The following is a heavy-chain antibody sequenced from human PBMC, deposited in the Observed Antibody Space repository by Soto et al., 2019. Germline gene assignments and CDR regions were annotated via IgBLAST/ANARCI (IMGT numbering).Heavy chain of an antibody. CDR2: IKSKKDGGTI. V-gene: IGHV3-15*01. CDR3: TAETYCGGGSCPEY. D-gene: IGHD2-15*01. J-gene: IGHJ4*02. Sequence: EVQLVESGGGLVEPGGSLRLTCAVSGAPFSGHWMSWVRQAPGKGLEWVARIKSKKDGGTIEYAAPVKGRLTISRDDARSTLYLQMNSLKTEDTAIYYCTAETYCGGGSCPEYWGRGTLVTVSS. CDR1: GAPFSGHW.